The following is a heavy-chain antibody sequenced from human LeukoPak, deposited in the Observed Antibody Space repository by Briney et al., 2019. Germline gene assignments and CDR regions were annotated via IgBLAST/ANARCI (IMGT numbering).Heavy chain of an antibody. CDR1: GYIFTDYY. Sequence: ASVKVSCKASGYIFTDYYMHWVRQAPGQELGWMGRINPNSGGTNYAQKFQGRVTMTRDTSISTAYMELSRLRSDDTAVYYCARIHRIYYYMDVWGKGTTVTVSS. CDR2: INPNSGGT. D-gene: IGHD3-3*02. J-gene: IGHJ6*03. CDR3: ARIHRIYYYMDV. V-gene: IGHV1/OR15-1*04.